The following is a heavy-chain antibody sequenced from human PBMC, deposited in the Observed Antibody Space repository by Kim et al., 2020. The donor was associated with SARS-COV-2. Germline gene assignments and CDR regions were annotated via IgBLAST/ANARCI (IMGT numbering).Heavy chain of an antibody. Sequence: SETLSPTCTVSGGSISSYYWSWIRQPPGKGLEWIGYIYYSGSTNYNPSLKSRVTISVDTSKNQFSLKLSSVTAADTAVYYCARDVWEYSYGLDYYYYYGMDVWGQGTTVTVSS. CDR1: GGSISSYY. J-gene: IGHJ6*02. CDR3: ARDVWEYSYGLDYYYYYGMDV. D-gene: IGHD5-18*01. V-gene: IGHV4-59*01. CDR2: IYYSGST.